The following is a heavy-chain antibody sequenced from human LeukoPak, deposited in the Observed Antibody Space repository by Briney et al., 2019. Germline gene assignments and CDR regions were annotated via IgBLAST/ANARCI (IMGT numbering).Heavy chain of an antibody. J-gene: IGHJ5*02. CDR1: GGTLSGYA. CDR3: ARGRVYCSGGSCYFFRFDP. Sequence: ASVKVSCKASGGTLSGYAFSWVRQAPGQGLEWMGWINPNSGGTNYAQKFQGRVTMTRDTSISTAYMELSRLRSDDTAVYYCARGRVYCSGGSCYFFRFDPWGQGTLVTVSS. D-gene: IGHD2-15*01. V-gene: IGHV1-2*02. CDR2: INPNSGGT.